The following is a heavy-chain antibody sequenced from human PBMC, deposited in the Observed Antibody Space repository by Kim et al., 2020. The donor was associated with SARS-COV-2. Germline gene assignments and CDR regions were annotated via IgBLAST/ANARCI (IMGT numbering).Heavy chain of an antibody. CDR1: GGSFSGYY. CDR3: ARAGRSSWYYFDY. J-gene: IGHJ4*02. V-gene: IGHV4-34*01. Sequence: SETLSLTCAVYGGSFSGYYWSWIRQPPGKGLEWIGEINHSGSTNYNPSLKSRVTISVDTSKNQFSLKLSSVTAADTAVYYCARAGRSSWYYFDYWGQGT. D-gene: IGHD6-13*01. CDR2: INHSGST.